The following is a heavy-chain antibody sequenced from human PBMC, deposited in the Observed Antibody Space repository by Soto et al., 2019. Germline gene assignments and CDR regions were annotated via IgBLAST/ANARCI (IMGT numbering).Heavy chain of an antibody. D-gene: IGHD2-15*01. V-gene: IGHV1-8*01. CDR3: ARGGSDVVVVAATSGP. J-gene: IGHJ5*02. CDR2: MNPNSGNT. CDR1: GYTFTSYD. Sequence: GASVKVSCKASGYTFTSYDINWVRQATGQGLEWMGWMNPNSGNTGYAQKFQGRVTMTRNTSISTAYMELSSLRSEDTAVYYCARGGSDVVVVAATSGPWGQGTLVTSPQ.